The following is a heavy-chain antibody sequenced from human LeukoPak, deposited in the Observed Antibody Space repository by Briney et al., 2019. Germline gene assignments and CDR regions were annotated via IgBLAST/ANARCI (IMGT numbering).Heavy chain of an antibody. J-gene: IGHJ4*02. CDR3: ARGKLPYSSSWYAISYYFDY. CDR1: GLTVSSNY. CDR2: IYSGGST. V-gene: IGHV3-66*01. Sequence: GGSLRLSCAASGLTVSSNYMSWVRQAPGKGLEWVSVIYSGGSTYYVDSVKGRFTISRDNSKNTLYLQMNSLRAEDTAVYYCARGKLPYSSSWYAISYYFDYWGQGTLVTVSS. D-gene: IGHD6-13*01.